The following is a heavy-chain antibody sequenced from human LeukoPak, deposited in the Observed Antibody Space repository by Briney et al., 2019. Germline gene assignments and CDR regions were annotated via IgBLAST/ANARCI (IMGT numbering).Heavy chain of an antibody. CDR1: GFTFRSYW. CDR3: TSHHYDSGSPIPF. J-gene: IGHJ6*02. Sequence: PGGSLRLSCAASGFTFRSYWMHWVRQAPGKGLEWVSRINTDGSTTTYADSVKGRSTISRDNAQNMLFLEMTSLRPEDTAVYYCTSHHYDSGSPIPFWGQGTTVTVSS. D-gene: IGHD3-10*01. CDR2: INTDGSTT. V-gene: IGHV3-74*03.